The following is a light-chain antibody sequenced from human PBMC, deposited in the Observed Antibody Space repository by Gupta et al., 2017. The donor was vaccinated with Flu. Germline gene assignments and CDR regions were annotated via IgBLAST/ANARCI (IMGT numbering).Light chain of an antibody. J-gene: IGLJ2*01. Sequence: SYELTQPPAVSASPGQTARLTCSGDALPKRNAYWYQQKSGQAPVLVIYKDSERPSEIPGRFSGSSSGTTVTLTISGGQTEDEADYYCQSADRNDPVVFGGGTRLTVL. CDR2: KDS. CDR1: ALPKRN. CDR3: QSADRNDPVV. V-gene: IGLV3-25*02.